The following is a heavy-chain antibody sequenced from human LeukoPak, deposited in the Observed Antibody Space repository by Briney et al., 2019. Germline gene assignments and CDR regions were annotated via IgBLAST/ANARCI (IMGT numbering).Heavy chain of an antibody. CDR1: GDSVSSNSAA. J-gene: IGHJ4*02. Sequence: SQTLSLTCAISGDSVSSNSAAWNWIRQSPSRGLEWLGRTYYRSKWYNDYAVSVKSRITINPDTSKNQFSLQLNSVTPEDTAVYCCAREGGGVVTTVITRTYYFDYWGQGTLVTVSS. D-gene: IGHD4-17*01. CDR2: TYYRSKWYN. CDR3: AREGGGVVTTVITRTYYFDY. V-gene: IGHV6-1*01.